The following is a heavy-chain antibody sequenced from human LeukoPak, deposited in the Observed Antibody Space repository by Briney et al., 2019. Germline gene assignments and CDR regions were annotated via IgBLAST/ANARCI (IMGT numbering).Heavy chain of an antibody. J-gene: IGHJ4*02. CDR3: ARDLRRGYSYGRLGY. Sequence: ASVKVSCKASGYTFTSYGTSWVRQAPGQGLEWMGWISAYNGNTNYAQKLQGRVTMTTDTSTSTAYMELRSLRSDDTAVYYCARDLRRGYSYGRLGYWGQGTLVTVSS. V-gene: IGHV1-18*01. CDR2: ISAYNGNT. CDR1: GYTFTSYG. D-gene: IGHD5-18*01.